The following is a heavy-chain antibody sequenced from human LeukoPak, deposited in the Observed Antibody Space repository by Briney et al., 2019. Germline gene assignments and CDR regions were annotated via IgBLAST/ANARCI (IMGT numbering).Heavy chain of an antibody. V-gene: IGHV3-72*01. CDR2: IRRKRNGYIT. J-gene: IGHJ3*02. CDR3: SRDGTEGDNSAFDM. CDR1: GFSFSDYI. D-gene: IGHD3-22*01. Sequence: GGSLRLSCAASGFSFSDYILDWVRQAPGKGLEWVGRIRRKRNGYITEYAASVKGRFTISRDDLKKSLYLHMSSLKTEDTAVYHCSRDGTEGDNSAFDMWGQGTMVTVSS.